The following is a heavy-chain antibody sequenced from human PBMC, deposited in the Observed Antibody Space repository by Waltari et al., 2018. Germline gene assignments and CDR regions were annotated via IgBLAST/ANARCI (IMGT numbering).Heavy chain of an antibody. Sequence: QLQLQESGPGLVKPSETLSLTCTVSGGSISSSSYYWGWIRQPPGKGLEWIGSIYYIGSTYYNPSLKSRVTISVDTSKNQFSLKLSSVTAADTAVYYCARRRSSGRDAFDIWGQGTMVTVSS. D-gene: IGHD6-19*01. CDR3: ARRRSSGRDAFDI. J-gene: IGHJ3*02. V-gene: IGHV4-39*07. CDR1: GGSISSSSYY. CDR2: IYYIGST.